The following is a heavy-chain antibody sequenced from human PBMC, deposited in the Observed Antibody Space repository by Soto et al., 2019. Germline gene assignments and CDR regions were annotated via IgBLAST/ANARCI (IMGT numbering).Heavy chain of an antibody. Sequence: AGGSLRLSCAASGFTFSSYGMHWVRQAPGKGLEWVAVISYDGSNKYYADSVKGRFTISRDNSKNTLYLQMNSLRAEDTAVYYCANMYYYDSSGYYPLDYYYGMDVWGQGTTVTVS. J-gene: IGHJ6*02. CDR2: ISYDGSNK. CDR3: ANMYYYDSSGYYPLDYYYGMDV. D-gene: IGHD3-22*01. CDR1: GFTFSSYG. V-gene: IGHV3-30*18.